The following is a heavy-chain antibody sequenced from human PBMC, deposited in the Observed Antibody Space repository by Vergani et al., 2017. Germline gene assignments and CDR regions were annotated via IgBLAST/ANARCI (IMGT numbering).Heavy chain of an antibody. CDR3: ARDCTSGGCPDNYGMDV. D-gene: IGHD2-8*01. CDR2: IGSSGPYI. Sequence: VQLVESGGGLVKPGGSLRLSCAASGFTFSDFSMSWVRQAPGKGLEWVAYIGSSGPYINYADSVKGRFIISRDNTNKSLFLQLRSLRAEDAAVYYCARDCTSGGCPDNYGMDVWGQGATVTGSS. V-gene: IGHV3-21*01. J-gene: IGHJ6*02. CDR1: GFTFSDFS.